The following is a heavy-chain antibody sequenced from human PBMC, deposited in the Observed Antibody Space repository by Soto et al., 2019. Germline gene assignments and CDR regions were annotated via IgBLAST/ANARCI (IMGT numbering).Heavy chain of an antibody. Sequence: LSCAASGFTFSFYAMHWVRQAPGKGLEWVAVISYNGRNKHYVDSVKGRFTISRDNSQDTLYLQMDSLRPDDTAVYYCARQAKIGDRSQFYFDSWGQGTLVTVS. CDR3: ARQAKIGDRSQFYFDS. V-gene: IGHV3-30*04. D-gene: IGHD3-16*01. CDR2: ISYNGRNK. CDR1: GFTFSFYA. J-gene: IGHJ4*02.